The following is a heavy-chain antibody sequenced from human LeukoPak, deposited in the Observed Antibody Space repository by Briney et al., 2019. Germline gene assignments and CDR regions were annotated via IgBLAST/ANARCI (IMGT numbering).Heavy chain of an antibody. V-gene: IGHV3-15*01. CDR2: IKSKTDGGTT. Sequence: PGGSLRLSCAASGFTFSNAWMSWVRQAPGKGLEWVGRIKSKTDGGTTDYAAPVKGRFTISREDSKNTLYLQMNSLKAEGTAVYYCTTAGYYYDSSGPYGGDYWGQGTLVTVSS. J-gene: IGHJ4*02. CDR1: GFTFSNAW. D-gene: IGHD3-22*01. CDR3: TTAGYYYDSSGPYGGDY.